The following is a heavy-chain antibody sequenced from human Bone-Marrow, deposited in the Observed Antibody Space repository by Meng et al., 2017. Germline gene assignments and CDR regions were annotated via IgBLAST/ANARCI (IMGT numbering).Heavy chain of an antibody. J-gene: IGHJ4*02. V-gene: IGHV3-15*01. D-gene: IGHD3-22*01. CDR3: TTDGYYYDSSGSTY. CDR1: GFTFSNAW. Sequence: GGSLRLPWAASGFTFSNAWMSWVRQAPGKGLEGVGRIKSKTDGGTTDYAAPVNGRFTISRDDSKNTLYLQMNSLKAEDTAVYYCTTDGYYYDSSGSTYWGQGTLVTVSS. CDR2: IKSKTDGGTT.